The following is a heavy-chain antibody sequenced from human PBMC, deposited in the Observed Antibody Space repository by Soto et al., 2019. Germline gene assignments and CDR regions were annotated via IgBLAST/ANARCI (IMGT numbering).Heavy chain of an antibody. Sequence: PGGSLRLSCAASGFTFSNAWMSWVRQAPGKGLEWVGRIKTKTDGGTTDYAAPVKGRFTISRDDSKNTLYLQMNSLKTEDTAVYYCATAKRYLEFLLPYYFDSWGQGTLVTVSS. CDR2: IKTKTDGGTT. V-gene: IGHV3-15*01. CDR3: ATAKRYLEFLLPYYFDS. CDR1: GFTFSNAW. J-gene: IGHJ4*02. D-gene: IGHD3-3*01.